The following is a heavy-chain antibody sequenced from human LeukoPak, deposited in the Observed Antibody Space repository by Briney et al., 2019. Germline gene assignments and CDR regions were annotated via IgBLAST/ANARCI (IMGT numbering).Heavy chain of an antibody. CDR3: AKWYSSSWYRYMDV. Sequence: GGSLRLSCAASGFTFSNYSMNWVRQAPGKGLEWVSSISRSSIYIYYADSVKGRFTISRDNSKNTPYLQMNSLRAEDTAVYYCAKWYSSSWYRYMDVWGKGTTVTVSS. CDR2: ISRSSIYI. J-gene: IGHJ6*03. CDR1: GFTFSNYS. D-gene: IGHD6-13*01. V-gene: IGHV3-21*04.